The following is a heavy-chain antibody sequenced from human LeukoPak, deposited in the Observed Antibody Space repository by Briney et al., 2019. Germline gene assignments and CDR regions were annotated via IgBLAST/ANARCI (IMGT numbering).Heavy chain of an antibody. CDR3: ASIITKSHYYGMDV. J-gene: IGHJ6*02. V-gene: IGHV4-34*01. D-gene: IGHD3-10*01. CDR2: INHSGSA. Sequence: PSETLSLTCAVYGGSFSGYYWSWIRQPPGKGLEWIGEINHSGSANYDPSLKSRVTISVDTSKNQFSLKLSSVTAADTAVYYCASIITKSHYYGMDVWGQGTTVTVSS. CDR1: GGSFSGYY.